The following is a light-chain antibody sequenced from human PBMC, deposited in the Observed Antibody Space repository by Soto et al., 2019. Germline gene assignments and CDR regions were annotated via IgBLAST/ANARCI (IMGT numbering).Light chain of an antibody. CDR3: SLYTSSSTYV. Sequence: QSALTQPASVSGSPGQSITISCTGTSSDVGGYNYVSWYQQHPGKAPKLMIYDVSNRPSGISNRFSGSKSGNTASLTISGLQAEDEADYYCSLYTSSSTYVFGTGTKVNVL. CDR1: SSDVGGYNY. J-gene: IGLJ1*01. CDR2: DVS. V-gene: IGLV2-14*01.